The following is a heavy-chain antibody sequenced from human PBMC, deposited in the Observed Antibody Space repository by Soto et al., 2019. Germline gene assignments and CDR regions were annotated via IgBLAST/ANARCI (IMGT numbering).Heavy chain of an antibody. J-gene: IGHJ5*02. Sequence: GESLKISCKGSGYSFTSYWIGWVRQMPGKGLEWMGIIYPGDSDTRYSPSFQGQVTISADKSISTAYLQWSSLKASDTAMYYCARRSSSWHKYNWFDPWGQGTLVTVSS. CDR3: ARRSSSWHKYNWFDP. CDR2: IYPGDSDT. D-gene: IGHD6-13*01. CDR1: GYSFTSYW. V-gene: IGHV5-51*01.